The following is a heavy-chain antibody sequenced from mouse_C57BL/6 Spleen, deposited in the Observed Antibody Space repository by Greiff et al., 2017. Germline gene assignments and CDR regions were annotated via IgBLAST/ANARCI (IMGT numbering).Heavy chain of an antibody. CDR3: AREDYGSPRLAY. Sequence: QVQLKQPGAELVRPGSSVKLSCKASGYTFTSYWMHWVKQRPIQGLEWIGNIDPSDSETHYNQKFKDKATLTVDKSSSTAYMQLSSLTSEDSAVYYCAREDYGSPRLAYWGQGTLVTVSA. J-gene: IGHJ3*01. D-gene: IGHD1-1*01. CDR1: GYTFTSYW. V-gene: IGHV1-52*01. CDR2: IDPSDSET.